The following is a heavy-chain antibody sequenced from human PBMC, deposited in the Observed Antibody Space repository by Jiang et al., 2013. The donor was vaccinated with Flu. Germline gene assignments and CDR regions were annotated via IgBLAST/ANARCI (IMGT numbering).Heavy chain of an antibody. CDR3: AREDRYDYVWGSYRSRGMDV. Sequence: SGAEVKKPGASVKVSCKASGYTFTGYYMHWVRQAPGQGLEWMGWINPNSGGTNYAQKFQGRVTMTRDTSISTAYMELSRLRSDDTAVYYCAREDRYDYVWGSYRSRGMDVWGQGTTVTVSS. V-gene: IGHV1-2*02. CDR2: INPNSGGT. J-gene: IGHJ6*02. CDR1: GYTFTGYY. D-gene: IGHD3-16*02.